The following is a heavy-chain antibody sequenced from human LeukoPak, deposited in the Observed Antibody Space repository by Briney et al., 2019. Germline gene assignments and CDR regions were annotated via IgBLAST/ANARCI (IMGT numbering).Heavy chain of an antibody. J-gene: IGHJ5*02. CDR2: IWIDGTT. CDR3: ATKYGES. Sequence: GGSLRLSCVVSGFTVSTSYMAWVRQARGKGLECVSLIWIDGTTHYADSVKGRFTISGDNSKNTLYLQMNSLRPEDTAVYYCATKYGESWGQGTLVTVSS. D-gene: IGHD4/OR15-4a*01. CDR1: GFTVSTSY. V-gene: IGHV3-66*02.